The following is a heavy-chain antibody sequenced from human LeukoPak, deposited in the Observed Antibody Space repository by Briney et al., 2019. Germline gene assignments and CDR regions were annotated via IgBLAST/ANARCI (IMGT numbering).Heavy chain of an antibody. D-gene: IGHD3-22*01. J-gene: IGHJ3*02. V-gene: IGHV1-2*02. Sequence: ASVKVSCKASGYTFTGYYMHWVRQAPGQGLEWMGWINPNSGGTNYAQKLQGRVTMTRATSISTAYMELSRLRSDDTAVYYCARGPWYYYDSSGYSPDDAFDIWGQGTMVTVSS. CDR3: ARGPWYYYDSSGYSPDDAFDI. CDR1: GYTFTGYY. CDR2: INPNSGGT.